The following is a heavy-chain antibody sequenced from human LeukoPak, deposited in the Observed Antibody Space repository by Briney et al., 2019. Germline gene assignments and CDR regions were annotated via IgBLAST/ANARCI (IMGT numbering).Heavy chain of an antibody. J-gene: IGHJ5*02. V-gene: IGHV3-7*01. CDR3: ARDLVIEPTGDWFDP. D-gene: IGHD2/OR15-2a*01. Sequence: GGSLRLSCAASGFTFSTYWMAWVRQAPGKGLEWVAIIKYDGSEKYYVDSVKGRFTISRDNAKNSLYLQMNSLRDEDTAVYYCARDLVIEPTGDWFDPWGQGTLVIVSS. CDR1: GFTFSTYW. CDR2: IKYDGSEK.